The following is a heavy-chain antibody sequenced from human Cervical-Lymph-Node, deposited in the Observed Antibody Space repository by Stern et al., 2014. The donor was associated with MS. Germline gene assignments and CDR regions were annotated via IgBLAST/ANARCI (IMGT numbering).Heavy chain of an antibody. CDR3: ARGAMTTVLTLFNHFDF. V-gene: IGHV1-2*02. J-gene: IGHJ4*02. CDR2: INPHTGGT. D-gene: IGHD4-23*01. CDR1: GYTFTDHY. Sequence: VQLLESGAEVKKPGASVKVSCKASGYTFTDHYLHWVRQAPGQGLEWMGRINPHTGGTNYAQKFQGRVTMTRDTSVSTAYMEVTSLRSEGTAVFYCARGAMTTVLTLFNHFDFWGQGSLVTVSS.